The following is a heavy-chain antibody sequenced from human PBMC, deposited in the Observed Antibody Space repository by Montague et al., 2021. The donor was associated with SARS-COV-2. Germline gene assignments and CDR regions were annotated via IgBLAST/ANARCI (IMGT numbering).Heavy chain of an antibody. CDR2: IHHSGST. CDR1: GGSFSNYY. D-gene: IGHD3-9*01. CDR3: TRGRAISTLFVPHQRWFDP. Sequence: SETLSLTCAVYGGSFSNYYWSWIRQPPGEGLQWIGEIHHSGSTNYNPSLKSRVTISVDTSKNQLSLKLSSVTAADTAVYYCTRGRAISTLFVPHQRWFDPWGQGTLVTVSS. J-gene: IGHJ5*02. V-gene: IGHV4-34*01.